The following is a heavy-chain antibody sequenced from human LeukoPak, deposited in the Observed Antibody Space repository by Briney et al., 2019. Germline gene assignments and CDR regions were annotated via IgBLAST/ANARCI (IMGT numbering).Heavy chain of an antibody. CDR2: ISSSSSYI. V-gene: IGHV3-21*01. CDR1: GFTFSSYS. D-gene: IGHD1-26*01. CDR3: ASLIVGARYFDY. J-gene: IGHJ4*02. Sequence: GGSLRLSCAASGFTFSSYSMNWVRQAPGKGLEWVSSISSSSSYIYYADSVKGRFTISGDNAKNSLYLQMNSLRAEDTAVYYCASLIVGARYFDYWGQGTLVTVSS.